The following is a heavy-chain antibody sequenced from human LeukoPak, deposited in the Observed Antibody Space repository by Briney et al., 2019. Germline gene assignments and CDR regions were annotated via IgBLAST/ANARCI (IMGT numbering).Heavy chain of an antibody. CDR3: AERARSDLWGAPGSGWSSARGAFDI. CDR2: IYYSGST. CDR1: GGSVSSGSYY. D-gene: IGHD6-19*01. V-gene: IGHV4-61*01. J-gene: IGHJ3*02. Sequence: KPSETLSLTCTVSGGSVSSGSYYWSWIRQPPGKGLEWIGYIYYSGSTNYNPSLKSRVTISVDTSKNQFSLKLSSVTAADTAVYYCAERARSDLWGAPGSGWSSARGAFDIWGQGTMVTVSS.